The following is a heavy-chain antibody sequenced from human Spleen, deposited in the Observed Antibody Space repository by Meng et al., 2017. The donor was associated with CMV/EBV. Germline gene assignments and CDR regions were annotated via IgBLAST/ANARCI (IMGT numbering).Heavy chain of an antibody. V-gene: IGHV4-38-2*02. Sequence: SETLSLTCSVTGYYISSGYFWGWIRQPPGKGLEWVGSVYSSGNTYYSPSLRSRVTISVDRSKNQFSLRLSSVTAADTAMYYCASSQPRWGRGTLVTVSS. CDR1: GYYISSGYF. CDR3: ASSQPR. CDR2: VYSSGNT. J-gene: IGHJ4*02.